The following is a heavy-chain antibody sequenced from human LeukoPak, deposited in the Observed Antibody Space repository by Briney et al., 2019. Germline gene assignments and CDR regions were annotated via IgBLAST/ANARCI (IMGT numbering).Heavy chain of an antibody. Sequence: SETLSLTCTVSGGSISSYYWSWIRQPPGKGLEWIGYICDSGSTNYNTSLKSRVTISIDTSKDQFSLKLSSVSAADTAVYYCARRGRLDYASGVNYVFDIWGQGTMVTVSS. CDR3: ARRGRLDYASGVNYVFDI. V-gene: IGHV4-59*08. D-gene: IGHD3-10*01. CDR1: GGSISSYY. CDR2: ICDSGST. J-gene: IGHJ3*02.